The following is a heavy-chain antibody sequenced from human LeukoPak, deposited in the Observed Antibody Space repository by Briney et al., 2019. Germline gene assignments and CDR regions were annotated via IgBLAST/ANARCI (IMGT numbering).Heavy chain of an antibody. J-gene: IGHJ4*02. CDR3: GRGATLNWNSGGIDY. D-gene: IGHD1-1*01. V-gene: IGHV3-7*01. CDR1: GFTFTNYF. Sequence: GGSLRLSCAASGFTFTNYFMTWVRQAPGTGLEWVALIRQDGSDKYYVDSVKGRFTISRDNANNLLFLQMNSLRVDDTAVYYCGRGATLNWNSGGIDYWGQGTLVTVSS. CDR2: IRQDGSDK.